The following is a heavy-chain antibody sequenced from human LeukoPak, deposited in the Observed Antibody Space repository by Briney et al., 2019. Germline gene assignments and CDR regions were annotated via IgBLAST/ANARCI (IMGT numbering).Heavy chain of an antibody. CDR3: ARGERYCSSTSCYSHFDY. CDR2: ISYDGSNK. Sequence: PGGSLRLSCAASGFTFSSYAMHWVRQAPGKGLEWVAVISYDGSNKYYADSVKGRFTISRDNSKNTLYLQMNSLRAEDTAMYYCARGERYCSSTSCYSHFDYWGQGTLVTVSS. D-gene: IGHD2-2*01. J-gene: IGHJ4*02. CDR1: GFTFSSYA. V-gene: IGHV3-30-3*01.